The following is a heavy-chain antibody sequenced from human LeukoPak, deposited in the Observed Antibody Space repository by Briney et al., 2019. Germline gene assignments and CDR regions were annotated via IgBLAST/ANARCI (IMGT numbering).Heavy chain of an antibody. CDR1: GGSFSGYY. J-gene: IGHJ6*02. V-gene: IGHV4-34*01. CDR3: ARRRRLRDTYYYYYGMDV. Sequence: SETLSLTCAVYGGSFSGYYWSWIRQPPGKGLEWIGEINHSGSTNYNPSLKSRVTISVDTSKNQFSLKLSSVTAADTAVYYYARRRRLRDTYYYYYGMDVWGQGTTVTVSS. D-gene: IGHD3-3*01. CDR2: INHSGST.